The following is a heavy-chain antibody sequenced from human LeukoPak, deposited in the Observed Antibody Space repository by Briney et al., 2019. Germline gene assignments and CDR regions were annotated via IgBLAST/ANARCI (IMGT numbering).Heavy chain of an antibody. CDR1: GFAFNSYE. D-gene: IGHD3-10*01. CDR3: ARDRNYGTRY. Sequence: GGSLRLSCIASGFAFNSYEMNWVRQAPGKGLEWVSYISSSGSIKHYADSVKGRFTISRDNAKNSLYLQMNSLRAEDAAVYYCARDRNYGTRYWGQGTLVTVSS. V-gene: IGHV3-48*03. J-gene: IGHJ4*02. CDR2: ISSSGSIK.